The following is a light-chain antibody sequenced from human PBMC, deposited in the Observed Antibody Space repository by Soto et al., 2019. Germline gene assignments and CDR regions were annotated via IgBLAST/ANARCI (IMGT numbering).Light chain of an antibody. CDR1: SSNIGAGFD. J-gene: IGLJ3*02. CDR2: GNS. CDR3: QSYDNSLSGSWV. Sequence: QSVLTQPPSVSGAPGQRVTISCTGSSSNIGAGFDVHWYHQIAGTAPKLLIYGNSNRPSGVHDRFSGSKSGTSASLVLNGLLAEDEAHYYCQSYDNSLSGSWVFGGGTKLTVL. V-gene: IGLV1-40*01.